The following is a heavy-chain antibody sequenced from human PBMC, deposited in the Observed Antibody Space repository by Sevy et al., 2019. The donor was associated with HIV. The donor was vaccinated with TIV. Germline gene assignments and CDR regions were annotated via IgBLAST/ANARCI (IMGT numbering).Heavy chain of an antibody. CDR3: ASALSGYDSFYYYYGMDV. V-gene: IGHV4-61*01. CDR2: IYYSGST. J-gene: IGHJ6*02. Sequence: SETLSLTCTVSGGSVSSGSYYWSWIRQPPGKGLEWIGYIYYSGSTNYNPSLKSRVTISVDTSKNQFSLKLSSVTAADTAMYYGASALSGYDSFYYYYGMDVWGQGTTVTVSS. D-gene: IGHD5-12*01. CDR1: GGSVSSGSYY.